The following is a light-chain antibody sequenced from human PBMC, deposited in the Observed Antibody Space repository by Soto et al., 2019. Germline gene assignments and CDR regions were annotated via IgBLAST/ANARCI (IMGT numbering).Light chain of an antibody. V-gene: IGKV1-33*01. CDR1: QDISKY. Sequence: DIQMTQSPSSLSASVGDRVTITCQASQDISKYLNWYQQKPGKAPKLLIYDASNLKTGVPSRFSGSGSGTDFIFIISGLQPEDIATYYCQQYDNLFTFGPGTKVDIK. CDR2: DAS. J-gene: IGKJ3*01. CDR3: QQYDNLFT.